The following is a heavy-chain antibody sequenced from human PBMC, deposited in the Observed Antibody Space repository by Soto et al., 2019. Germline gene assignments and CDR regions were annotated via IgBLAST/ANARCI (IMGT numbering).Heavy chain of an antibody. CDR2: IHHSGST. Sequence: SETLSLTCAVSGGSISSSNWWSWVRQPPGKGLEWIGEIHHSGSTNYNPSLKSRVTISVDKSKNQFSLKLSSVTAADTAVYYCAREGEYSSSSLDEYYFDYWGQGTLVTVSS. D-gene: IGHD6-6*01. V-gene: IGHV4-4*02. J-gene: IGHJ4*02. CDR1: GGSISSSNW. CDR3: AREGEYSSSSLDEYYFDY.